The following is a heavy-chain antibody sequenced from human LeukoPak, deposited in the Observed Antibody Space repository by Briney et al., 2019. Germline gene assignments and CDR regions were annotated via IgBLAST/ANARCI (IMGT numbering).Heavy chain of an antibody. Sequence: PGGSLRLSCAPSGFTFSSYAMSWVRQAPGKGLEWVSTISGSGGDTFYADSVKGRFTISRDNSKNTLYLQMNSLRAEDTAVYYCALLSTAFDYWGQGTLVTVSS. D-gene: IGHD2-15*01. CDR1: GFTFSSYA. CDR3: ALLSTAFDY. CDR2: ISGSGGDT. J-gene: IGHJ4*02. V-gene: IGHV3-23*01.